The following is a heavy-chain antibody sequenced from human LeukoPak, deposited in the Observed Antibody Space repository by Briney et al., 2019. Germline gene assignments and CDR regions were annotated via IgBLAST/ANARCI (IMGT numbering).Heavy chain of an antibody. J-gene: IGHJ4*02. D-gene: IGHD3-22*01. CDR2: MNPNSGNT. V-gene: IGHV1-8*01. CDR1: GYTFTSYD. Sequence: ASVKVSCKASGYTFTSYDINWVRQATGQGLEWMGWMNPNSGNTGYAQKFQGRVTMTRNTSISTAYMELSRLRSDDTAVYYCARHYYDSSGYYYYTFDYWGQGTLVTVSS. CDR3: ARHYYDSSGYYYYTFDY.